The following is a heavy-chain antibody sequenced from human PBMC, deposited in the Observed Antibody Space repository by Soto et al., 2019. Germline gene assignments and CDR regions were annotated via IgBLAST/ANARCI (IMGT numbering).Heavy chain of an antibody. CDR2: ISYDGSIQ. CDR3: AKDSHWGIISPTHDH. Sequence: GGSLRLSCAASGFTFSSYAMHWVRQTPGKGLEWVAVISYDGSIQYYADSVKGRFTISRDNSKNTLILQMNSLRDEDTAMYYCAKDSHWGIISPTHDHWGRGTLVTVSS. D-gene: IGHD3-16*01. CDR1: GFTFSSYA. J-gene: IGHJ4*02. V-gene: IGHV3-30*04.